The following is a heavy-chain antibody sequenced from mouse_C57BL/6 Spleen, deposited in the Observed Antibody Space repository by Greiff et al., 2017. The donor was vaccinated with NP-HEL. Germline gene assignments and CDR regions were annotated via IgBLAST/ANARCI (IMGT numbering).Heavy chain of an antibody. D-gene: IGHD5-1*01. CDR3: ARRTYLYAMDY. V-gene: IGHV1-18*01. J-gene: IGHJ4*01. Sequence: EVQLQQSGPELVKPGASVKISCKASGYTFTDYNMDWVKQSPGQSLEWIGDINPNNGGTIYNQKFKGKATLTVDKSSSTAYMELRSLTSEDTAVYYCARRTYLYAMDYWGQGTSVTVSS. CDR2: INPNNGGT. CDR1: GYTFTDYN.